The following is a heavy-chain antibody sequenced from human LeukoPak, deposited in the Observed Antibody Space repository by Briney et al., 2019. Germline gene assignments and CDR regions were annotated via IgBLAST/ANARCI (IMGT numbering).Heavy chain of an antibody. V-gene: IGHV3-30-3*01. CDR3: ARSSYYGSGTSYYHYGMDV. CDR2: VSYDGSNK. D-gene: IGHD3-10*01. Sequence: QPGGSLRLSCAASGFTFTTYAMHWVRQAPGKGLEWVAVVSYDGSNKYYADSVKGRFTISRDNSKNTLSLQMNSLRAEDTAVYYCARSSYYGSGTSYYHYGMDVWGQGTTVTVSS. J-gene: IGHJ6*02. CDR1: GFTFTTYA.